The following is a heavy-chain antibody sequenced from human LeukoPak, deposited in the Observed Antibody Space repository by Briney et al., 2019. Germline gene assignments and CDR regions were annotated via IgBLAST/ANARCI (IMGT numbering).Heavy chain of an antibody. CDR3: ARDQSDVEMATMAAFDI. CDR1: GGSISSYY. D-gene: IGHD5-24*01. V-gene: IGHV4-39*07. CDR2: IYYSGST. J-gene: IGHJ3*02. Sequence: SETLSLTCTVSGGSISSYYWSWIRQPPGKGLEWIGSIYYSGSTYYNPSLKSRVTISVDTSKNQFSLKLSSVTAADTAVYYCARDQSDVEMATMAAFDIWGQGTMVTVSS.